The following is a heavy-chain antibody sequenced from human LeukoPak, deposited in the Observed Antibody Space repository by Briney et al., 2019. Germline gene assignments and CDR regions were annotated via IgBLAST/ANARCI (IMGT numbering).Heavy chain of an antibody. CDR3: AKHGGSWTFDS. CDR2: ISHGGST. V-gene: IGHV4-4*02. Sequence: SGTLSLTCAVSGGSISSSNWWSWVRQPPGKGLEWIGEISHGGSTNYNPSLESRVTISVDKSKNQFSLKLNSVTAADTAVYYCAKHGGSWTFDSWGQGTLVTVSS. D-gene: IGHD6-13*01. CDR1: GGSISSSNW. J-gene: IGHJ4*02.